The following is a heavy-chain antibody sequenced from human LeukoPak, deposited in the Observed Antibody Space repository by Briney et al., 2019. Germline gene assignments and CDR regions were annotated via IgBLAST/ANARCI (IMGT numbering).Heavy chain of an antibody. CDR2: IWYDGSNK. D-gene: IGHD5-18*01. Sequence: GGSLRLSCAASGFTFSSYGMHWVRQAPGKGLEWVAVIWYDGSNKYYADSVKGRFTISRDNSKNTLYLQMNSLRAEDTAVYYCAKVIHSYYYYGMDVWGQGTTVTVSS. CDR3: AKVIHSYYYYGMDV. CDR1: GFTFSSYG. V-gene: IGHV3-33*06. J-gene: IGHJ6*02.